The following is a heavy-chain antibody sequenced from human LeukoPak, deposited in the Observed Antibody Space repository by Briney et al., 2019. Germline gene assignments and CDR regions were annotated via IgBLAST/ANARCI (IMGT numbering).Heavy chain of an antibody. D-gene: IGHD6-13*01. J-gene: IGHJ4*02. V-gene: IGHV3-49*02. CDR2: ASGFTF. Sequence: ASGFTFEYAASVKGSFTISRDDSKSIAYLQMNSLKTEDTAVYYCTREGGAAAADYWGQGTLVTVSS. CDR3: TREGGAAAADY.